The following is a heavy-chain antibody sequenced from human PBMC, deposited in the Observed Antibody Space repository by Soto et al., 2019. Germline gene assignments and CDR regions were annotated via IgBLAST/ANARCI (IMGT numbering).Heavy chain of an antibody. CDR3: ARIAGENRSASPFADYGMDV. V-gene: IGHV2-26*01. CDR1: GFSLSTARMG. D-gene: IGHD6-6*01. CDR2: IFSNDEK. J-gene: IGHJ6*02. Sequence: SGPTLVNPTETLTLTCTVPGFSLSTARMGVSWIRQPPGKALEWLAHIFSNDEKSYSTPLKSRLTISKDTSKSQVVLTMTNMDPVDTATYYCARIAGENRSASPFADYGMDVWGQGATVTVSS.